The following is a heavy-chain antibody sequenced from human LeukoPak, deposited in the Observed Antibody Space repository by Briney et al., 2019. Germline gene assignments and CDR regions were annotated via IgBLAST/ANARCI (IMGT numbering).Heavy chain of an antibody. Sequence: GRSLRLSCAASGFTFSSYGMHWVRQAPGKGLEWVAVMWYDGSNKYYADSVKGRFTISRDNSKNTLYLQMNSLRAEDTAVYYCARERRFDYWGQGTLVTVSS. CDR3: ARERRFDY. V-gene: IGHV3-33*01. J-gene: IGHJ4*02. CDR2: MWYDGSNK. CDR1: GFTFSSYG.